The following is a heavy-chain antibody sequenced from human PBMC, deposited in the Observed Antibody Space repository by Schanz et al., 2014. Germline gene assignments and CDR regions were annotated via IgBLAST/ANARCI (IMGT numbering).Heavy chain of an antibody. J-gene: IGHJ4*02. V-gene: IGHV1-18*01. D-gene: IGHD1-26*01. CDR1: GYNLIRYG. CDR3: ARDRDQWDGNCCDF. Sequence: QVQLVQSGAEVKKPGASVKVSCKASGYNLIRYGISWVRQAPGQGLEWMGWIGGSDGNTNFAQKFQGRVTMTTDTSTSTVYMELRSLRSDDTAVYYCARDRDQWDGNCCDFWGQGTLVTVSS. CDR2: IGGSDGNT.